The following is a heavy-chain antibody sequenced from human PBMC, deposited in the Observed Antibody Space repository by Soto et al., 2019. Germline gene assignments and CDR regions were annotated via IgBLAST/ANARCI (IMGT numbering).Heavy chain of an antibody. D-gene: IGHD4-4*01. J-gene: IGHJ4*02. Sequence: SGTASGFTFRSNAMSWVRQAPGKGLEWVSTISDSGGGTYYAASVKGRFTISRDNSKNTVFLQMNSLRAEDTALYYCAKDRASSYSSDSVYWGQATPVSVSS. V-gene: IGHV3-23*01. CDR3: AKDRASSYSSDSVY. CDR2: ISDSGGGT. CDR1: GFTFRSNA.